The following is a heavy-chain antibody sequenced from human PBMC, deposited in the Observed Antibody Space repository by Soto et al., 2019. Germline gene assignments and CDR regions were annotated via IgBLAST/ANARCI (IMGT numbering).Heavy chain of an antibody. CDR2: IYHSGST. CDR1: GDSISSSYW. Sequence: QVQLQESGPGLVKPSGTLSLTCAVSGDSISSSYWWSWVRQPPGKGLEWIGQIYHSGSTNYNPSLKSRVTIPVDKSKNQFSLKLSAVTAADTAVYYCARSDTAMVTFWGQGTLVTVSS. V-gene: IGHV4-4*02. CDR3: ARSDTAMVTF. J-gene: IGHJ4*02. D-gene: IGHD5-18*01.